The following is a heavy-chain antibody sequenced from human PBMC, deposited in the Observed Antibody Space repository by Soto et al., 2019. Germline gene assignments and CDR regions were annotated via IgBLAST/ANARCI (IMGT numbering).Heavy chain of an antibody. CDR3: AAGYTTGPDAFDI. CDR2: IFPGDSDT. V-gene: IGHV5-51*01. D-gene: IGHD6-13*01. J-gene: IGHJ3*02. Sequence: PGESLKISCKGCGYNFANYWIGWVRQMPGKGLEWMGMIFPGDSDTKNSPSLQGQITMSVDKSDSSAYLQWRSLKASDTAMYYCAAGYTTGPDAFDIWGQGTMVTVSS. CDR1: GYNFANYW.